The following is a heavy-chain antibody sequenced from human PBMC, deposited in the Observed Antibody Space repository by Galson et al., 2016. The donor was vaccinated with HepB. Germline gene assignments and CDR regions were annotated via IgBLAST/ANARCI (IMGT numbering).Heavy chain of an antibody. D-gene: IGHD4-11*01. Sequence: SLRLSCAASGFTFSSYTMHWVRQAPGKGLEHVSSLRRNGDNTYYADFVKGRFTISRDNSKSMMFLQLRSLTAEDTALYFCVKDRGASNKHILDVWGQGTMVTVSS. J-gene: IGHJ6*02. CDR3: VKDRGASNKHILDV. CDR1: GFTFSSYT. V-gene: IGHV3-64D*06. CDR2: LRRNGDNT.